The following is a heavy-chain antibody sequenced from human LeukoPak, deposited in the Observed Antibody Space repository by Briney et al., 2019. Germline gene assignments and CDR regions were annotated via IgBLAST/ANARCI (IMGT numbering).Heavy chain of an antibody. CDR3: ARAQWLVLGDAFDI. CDR2: INPSVGST. D-gene: IGHD6-19*01. V-gene: IGHV1-46*01. CDR1: GYAFTSFY. Sequence: ASVKVSCKASGYAFTSFYMHWVRQAPGQGREWMGVINPSVGSTTYAQKFQGRVTMTRDTSTSTVYMELSSLRSEDTAVYYCARAQWLVLGDAFDIWGQGTMVTVSS. J-gene: IGHJ3*02.